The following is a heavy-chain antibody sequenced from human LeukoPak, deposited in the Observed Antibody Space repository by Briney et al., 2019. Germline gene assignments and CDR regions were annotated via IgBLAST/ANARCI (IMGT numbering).Heavy chain of an antibody. Sequence: GGSLRLSCAASGFTFSSYSMNWVRQAPGKGLEWVSSISSSSSYIYYADSVKGRFTISRDNAKNSLYLQMNSLRSDDTAVYYCASGGYCSGGSCYGMDVWGQGTTVTVSS. D-gene: IGHD2-15*01. CDR3: ASGGYCSGGSCYGMDV. V-gene: IGHV3-21*04. CDR1: GFTFSSYS. J-gene: IGHJ6*02. CDR2: ISSSSSYI.